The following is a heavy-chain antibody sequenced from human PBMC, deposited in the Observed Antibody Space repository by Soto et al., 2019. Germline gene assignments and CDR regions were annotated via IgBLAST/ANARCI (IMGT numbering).Heavy chain of an antibody. V-gene: IGHV3-30*18. CDR1: GFTFSSYG. CDR2: ISYDGSNK. Sequence: PGGSLRLSCAASGFTFSSYGMHWVRQAPGKGLEWVAVISYDGSNKYYADSVKGRFTISRDNSKNTLYLQMNSLRAEDTAVYYCAKDFEYSSSGRRAFDPWGQGTLVTVSS. J-gene: IGHJ5*02. D-gene: IGHD6-6*01. CDR3: AKDFEYSSSGRRAFDP.